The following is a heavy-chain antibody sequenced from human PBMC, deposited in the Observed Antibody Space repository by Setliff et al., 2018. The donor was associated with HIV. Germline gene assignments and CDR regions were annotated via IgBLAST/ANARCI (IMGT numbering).Heavy chain of an antibody. J-gene: IGHJ2*01. CDR2: IYHSGST. CDR1: GDSISTGNW. Sequence: SETLSLTCAVSGDSISTGNWWSWVRQPPGKGLEWIGEIYHSGSTNYNPSLKSRVTLSVDKSNNQFSLKLTSVTAADTAVYYCASSYWYFDLWGRGTLVTVSS. CDR3: ASSYWYFDL. V-gene: IGHV4-4*02.